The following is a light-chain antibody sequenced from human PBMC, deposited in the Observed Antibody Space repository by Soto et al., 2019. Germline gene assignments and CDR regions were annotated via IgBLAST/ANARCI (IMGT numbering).Light chain of an antibody. CDR3: QQYNSFSWT. V-gene: IGKV3-15*01. CDR2: SAS. Sequence: EIVMTQSPATLSVSPGGRATLSCRASQSISDTLAWYQQKPGQAPRLLIYSASRRATGFPGRFSGSGPGTEFTLTISGLQPDDFATYYCQQYNSFSWTFGQGTKVDIK. J-gene: IGKJ1*01. CDR1: QSISDT.